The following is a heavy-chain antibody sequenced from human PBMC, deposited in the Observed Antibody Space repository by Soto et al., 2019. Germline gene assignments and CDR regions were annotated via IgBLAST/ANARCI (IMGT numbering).Heavy chain of an antibody. CDR3: ASSRGPMDL. CDR1: GFTFSSLS. V-gene: IGHV3-21*01. Sequence: GGSLRLSCAASGFTFSSLSMNWVRQAPGKGLEWVSLISSTSTYIYYADSVKGRFTISRDNAKNSVYLQMNSLRVEDTAVYYCASSRGPMDLWGRGTTVTVSS. J-gene: IGHJ6*02. CDR2: ISSTSTYI.